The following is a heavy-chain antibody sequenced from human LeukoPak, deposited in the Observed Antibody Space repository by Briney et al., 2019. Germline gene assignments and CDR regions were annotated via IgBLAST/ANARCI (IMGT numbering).Heavy chain of an antibody. J-gene: IGHJ3*02. V-gene: IGHV3-30-3*01. CDR3: AREVDIVVVVAVTGAFDI. Sequence: GGSLRLSCAASGFTFSSYAMHWVRQAPGKGLEWVAVISYDGSNKYYADSVKGRFTISRDNSKNTLYLQMNSLRAEDTAVYYCAREVDIVVVVAVTGAFDIWGQGTMVTVSS. D-gene: IGHD2-15*01. CDR2: ISYDGSNK. CDR1: GFTFSSYA.